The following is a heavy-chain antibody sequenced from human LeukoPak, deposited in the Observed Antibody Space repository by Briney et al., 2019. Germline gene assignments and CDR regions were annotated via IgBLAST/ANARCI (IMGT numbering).Heavy chain of an antibody. Sequence: SVKVPCKASGGTFSSYAISWVRQAPGQGLEWMGGIIPIFGTANYAQKFQGRVTITADESTSTAYMELSSLRSEDTAVYYCARAYGSGRDSYYYYYMDVWGKGTTVTVSS. CDR3: ARAYGSGRDSYYYYYMDV. D-gene: IGHD3-10*01. CDR1: GGTFSSYA. V-gene: IGHV1-69*13. CDR2: IIPIFGTA. J-gene: IGHJ6*03.